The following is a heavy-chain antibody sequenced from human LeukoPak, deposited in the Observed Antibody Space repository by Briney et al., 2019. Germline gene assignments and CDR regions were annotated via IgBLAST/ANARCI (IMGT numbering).Heavy chain of an antibody. J-gene: IGHJ4*02. V-gene: IGHV4-4*02. CDR3: ARAGDYGDYSAPMY. D-gene: IGHD4-17*01. Sequence: SETLSLTCAVSGGSISSSNWWSWVRQPPGKGLEWIGEIYHSGSTNYNPSLKSRVTISVDKSKNQFSLKLSSVTAADTAVYYCARAGDYGDYSAPMYWGQGTLVTVSS. CDR1: GGSISSSNW. CDR2: IYHSGST.